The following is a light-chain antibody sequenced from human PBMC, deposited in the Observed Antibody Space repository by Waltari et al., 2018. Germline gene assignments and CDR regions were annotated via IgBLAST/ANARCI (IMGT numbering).Light chain of an antibody. J-gene: IGKJ1*01. V-gene: IGKV1-12*01. CDR1: QGINNW. CDR2: GAS. Sequence: DIQMTPSPSSVSASVGERVIITCRASQGINNWLAWYQQKPGKAPKLLIYGASVLQTGVPSRFSGTGSGTDFTLTINNLQPEDFATYFCQQGNSFPPTFGQGTKVDVK. CDR3: QQGNSFPPT.